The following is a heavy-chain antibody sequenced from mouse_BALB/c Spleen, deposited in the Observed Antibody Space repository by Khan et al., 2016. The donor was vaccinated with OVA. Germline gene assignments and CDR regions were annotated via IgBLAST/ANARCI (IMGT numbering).Heavy chain of an antibody. Sequence: VQLQQSGAELVKPGASVTLSCKASGYTFTSYYIYWVKQRPGQGLEWIGGINPSNGGTYFNEKFESKATLTVDKSSSTAFMQVSSLTSEASAAYYCRRSGGAVCAYWGQGTLVTVSA. CDR1: GYTFTSYY. CDR2: INPSNGGT. V-gene: IGHV1S81*02. D-gene: IGHD3-1*01. J-gene: IGHJ3*01. CDR3: RRSGGAVCAY.